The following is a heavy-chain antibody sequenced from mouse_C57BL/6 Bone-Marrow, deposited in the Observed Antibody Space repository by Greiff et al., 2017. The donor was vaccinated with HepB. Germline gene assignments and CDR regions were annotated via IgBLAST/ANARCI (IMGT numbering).Heavy chain of an antibody. CDR2: ISSGSSTI. V-gene: IGHV5-17*01. J-gene: IGHJ3*01. D-gene: IGHD2-1*01. CDR1: GFTFSDYG. CDR3: ARDGKIWFAY. Sequence: EVMLVESGGGLVKPGGSLKLSCAASGFTFSDYGMHWVRQAPEKGLEWVAYISSGSSTIYYADTVKGRFTISRDNAKNTLFLQMTSLRSEDTAMYYCARDGKIWFAYWGQGTLVTVSA.